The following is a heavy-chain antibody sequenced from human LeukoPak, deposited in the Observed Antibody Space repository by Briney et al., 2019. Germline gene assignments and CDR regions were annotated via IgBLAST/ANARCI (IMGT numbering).Heavy chain of an antibody. CDR1: GVSINTCCYY. CDR2: KYYSGST. V-gene: IGHV4-61*01. Sequence: SETLSLTCDVSGVSINTCCYYWTWIRQPPGEGLEWIGYKYYSGSTRYNSSLRSRLTISLDSSKNQFSLRLTSVTAADTAVYYCARGRSYGFDFDSWGPGTLVIVSS. CDR3: ARGRSYGFDFDS. D-gene: IGHD3-16*01. J-gene: IGHJ4*02.